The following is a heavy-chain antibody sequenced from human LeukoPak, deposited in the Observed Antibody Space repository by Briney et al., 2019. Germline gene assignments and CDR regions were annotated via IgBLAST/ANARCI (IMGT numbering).Heavy chain of an antibody. CDR2: ISTSGST. J-gene: IGHJ6*03. CDR1: GASISGFY. Sequence: SETLSLTCTVSGASISGFYWSWIRQPAGKGLKWIGRISTSGSTNYNPSLKSRVTMSVDRSTNEFSLTVRSVTAADTALYYCARGLPSYGDYVDYYFYMDVWGKGTTVTVSS. V-gene: IGHV4-4*07. CDR3: ARGLPSYGDYVDYYFYMDV. D-gene: IGHD4-17*01.